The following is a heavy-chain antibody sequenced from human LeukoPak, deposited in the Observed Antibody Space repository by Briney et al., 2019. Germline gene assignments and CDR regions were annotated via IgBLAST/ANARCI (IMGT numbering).Heavy chain of an antibody. V-gene: IGHV3-21*04. CDR3: AKDGGMNDYGDYFDYDY. CDR2: ISSSSSYI. Sequence: PGGSLRLSCAASGFTFSSYSMNWVRQAPGKGLEWVSSISSSSSYIYYADSVKGRFTISRDNSKNTLYLQMNSLRAEDTAVYYCAKDGGMNDYGDYFDYDYWGQGTLVTVSS. CDR1: GFTFSSYS. D-gene: IGHD4-17*01. J-gene: IGHJ4*02.